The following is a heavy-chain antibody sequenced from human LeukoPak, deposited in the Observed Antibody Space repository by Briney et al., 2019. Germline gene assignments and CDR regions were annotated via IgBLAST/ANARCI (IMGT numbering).Heavy chain of an antibody. Sequence: GVSLRLSCAASRFTFSSYGMHWLRQAPGKGLEWVAFIRYDGSNKYYADSVKGRFTISRDNSKNTLYLQMNSLRAEDTAVYYCAKILVDYWGQGTLVTVSS. V-gene: IGHV3-30*02. CDR2: IRYDGSNK. CDR3: AKILVDY. CDR1: RFTFSSYG. J-gene: IGHJ4*02.